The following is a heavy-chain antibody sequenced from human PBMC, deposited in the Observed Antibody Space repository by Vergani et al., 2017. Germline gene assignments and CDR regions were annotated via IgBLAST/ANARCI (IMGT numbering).Heavy chain of an antibody. V-gene: IGHV3-33*01. J-gene: IGHJ4*02. Sequence: QLVESGGGVVQPGKSLRLSCAASGFTFSSYGMHWVRQAPGKGLEWVAVIWYDGSNKFYADSVKGRLSISRDNSKNTLYLQMNSLRAEDTAVYYCAGDGGGATGYFDYWGQGTLVTVSS. CDR1: GFTFSSYG. CDR2: IWYDGSNK. CDR3: AGDGGGATGYFDY. D-gene: IGHD1-26*01.